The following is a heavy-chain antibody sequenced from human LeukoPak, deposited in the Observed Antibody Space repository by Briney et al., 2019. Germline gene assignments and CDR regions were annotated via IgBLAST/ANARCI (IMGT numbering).Heavy chain of an antibody. CDR3: ARITTNFG. CDR2: INPNSGGT. CDR1: GNTFTGHY. Sequence: ASVKVSCKASGNTFTGHYMHWVRQAPGQGLEWMGWINPNSGGTKYAQKFQGRVTMTRDTSISTAYMELSSLRSEDTAVYYCARITTNFGWGQGTLVTVSS. J-gene: IGHJ4*02. V-gene: IGHV1-2*02. D-gene: IGHD3-10*01.